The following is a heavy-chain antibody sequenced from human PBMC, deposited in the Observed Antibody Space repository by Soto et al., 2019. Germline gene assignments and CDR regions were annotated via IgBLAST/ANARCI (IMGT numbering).Heavy chain of an antibody. J-gene: IGHJ4*02. Sequence: SETLSLTCTVSGGSVSSGSYYWSWIRQHPGRGLEWIGYIYYTGNTYYNPSLKSRLAISVDTSKNQFSLKLTSVTAADTAVYYCARDPRGAYYHDHWGQGTLVTVSS. V-gene: IGHV4-31*03. CDR3: ARDPRGAYYHDH. D-gene: IGHD3-3*01. CDR2: IYYTGNT. CDR1: GGSVSSGSYY.